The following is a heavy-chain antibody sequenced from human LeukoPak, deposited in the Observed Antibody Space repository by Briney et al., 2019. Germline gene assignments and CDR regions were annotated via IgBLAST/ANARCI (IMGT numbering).Heavy chain of an antibody. V-gene: IGHV3-74*01. CDR1: GFTFSNYW. Sequence: PGGSLRLSCAASGFTFSNYWMHWVRQVPGKGLVWVSRIYRDGSNTDYADSVKGRFTISKDNAKNTVYLQMNNLRAEDTAVYYCVSFYETYWGRGTLVTVSS. J-gene: IGHJ4*02. CDR2: IYRDGSNT. CDR3: VSFYETY. D-gene: IGHD2-2*01.